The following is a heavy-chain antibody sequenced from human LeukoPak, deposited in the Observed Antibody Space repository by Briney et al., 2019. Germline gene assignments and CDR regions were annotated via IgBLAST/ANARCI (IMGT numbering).Heavy chain of an antibody. CDR2: INPNSGGT. J-gene: IGHJ3*02. V-gene: IGHV1-2*02. D-gene: IGHD4-17*01. Sequence: ASVKVSRKASGYTFTGYYMHWVRQAPGQGLEWMGWINPNSGGTNYAQKFQGRVTMTRDTSISTAYMELSRLRSDDTAVYYCAQDYVTVTKFFPDAFDIWGQGTMVTVSS. CDR3: AQDYVTVTKFFPDAFDI. CDR1: GYTFTGYY.